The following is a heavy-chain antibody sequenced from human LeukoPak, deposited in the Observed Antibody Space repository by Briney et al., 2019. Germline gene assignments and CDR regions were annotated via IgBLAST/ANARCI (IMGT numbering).Heavy chain of an antibody. CDR1: GFTFSNAW. D-gene: IGHD2-15*01. V-gene: IGHV3-15*01. CDR2: SKSKSDGGTT. Sequence: GGSLRLSCAASGFTFSNAWMTWVRQAPGKGLEGVGRSKSKSDGGTTDYAAAVKGRFTISRDDSKNTVYLQMNSLKTEDTAVYYCTTDLSGGSGAIDYWGQGTLVTVSS. J-gene: IGHJ4*02. CDR3: TTDLSGGSGAIDY.